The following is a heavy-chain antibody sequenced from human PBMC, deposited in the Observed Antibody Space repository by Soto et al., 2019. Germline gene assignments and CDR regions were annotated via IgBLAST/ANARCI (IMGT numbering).Heavy chain of an antibody. CDR2: ISYDGSNK. CDR3: ASPRYQLLRAGAFDI. Sequence: QVQLVESGGGVVQPGRSLRLSCAASGFTFSSYAMHWVRQAPGKGLEWVAVISYDGSNKYYADSVKGRFTISRDNSKNTLYLQMNSLRAEDTAVYYCASPRYQLLRAGAFDIWGQGTMVTVSS. CDR1: GFTFSSYA. J-gene: IGHJ3*02. D-gene: IGHD2-2*01. V-gene: IGHV3-30-3*01.